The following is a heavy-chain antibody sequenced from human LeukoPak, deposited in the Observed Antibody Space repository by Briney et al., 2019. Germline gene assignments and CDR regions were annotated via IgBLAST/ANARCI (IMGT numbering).Heavy chain of an antibody. CDR3: ARAEEYAIDI. J-gene: IGHJ3*02. D-gene: IGHD1-14*01. CDR2: IYYSGST. Sequence: SETLSLTCTVSGGSISSYYWSWIRQPPGKGLEWIGYIYYSGSTNYNPSLKSRVTIPVDTSKNQFSLKLSSVTAADTAVYYCARAEEYAIDIWGQGTMVTVSS. CDR1: GGSISSYY. V-gene: IGHV4-59*01.